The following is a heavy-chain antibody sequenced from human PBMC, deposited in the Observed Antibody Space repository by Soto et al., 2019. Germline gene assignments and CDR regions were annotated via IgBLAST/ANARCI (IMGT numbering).Heavy chain of an antibody. V-gene: IGHV3-48*02. Sequence: GGSLRLSCAASGFTFSSYSMNWVRQAPGKGLEWVSYISSSSSTIYYADSVKGRFTISRDNAKNSLYLQMNSLRDEDTAVYYCARGWITMVRGKGAPDQELIWGQGTMVTVSS. CDR3: ARGWITMVRGKGAPDQELI. J-gene: IGHJ3*02. CDR1: GFTFSSYS. CDR2: ISSSSSTI. D-gene: IGHD3-10*01.